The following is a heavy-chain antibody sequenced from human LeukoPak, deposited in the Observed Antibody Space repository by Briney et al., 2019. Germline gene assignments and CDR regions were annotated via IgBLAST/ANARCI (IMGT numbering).Heavy chain of an antibody. V-gene: IGHV4-30-4*01. CDR3: ARLIAQDAFDI. D-gene: IGHD2/OR15-2a*01. CDR2: IYYSGST. CDR1: GGSISSGDYY. Sequence: SETLTLTCTVSGGSISSGDYYWSWIRQPPGKGLEWIGYIYYSGSTYYNPSLKSRVTISVDTSKNQFSLKLSSVTAADTAVYYCARLIAQDAFDIWGQGTMDTVSS. J-gene: IGHJ3*02.